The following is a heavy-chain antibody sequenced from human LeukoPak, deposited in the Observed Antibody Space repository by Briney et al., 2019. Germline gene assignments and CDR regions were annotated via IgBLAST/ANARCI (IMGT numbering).Heavy chain of an antibody. CDR2: IYSGGST. CDR3: ARVRARRYMDV. CDR1: GFTVSSNY. V-gene: IGHV3-53*01. Sequence: PGGSLRLSCAASGFTVSSNYMSSVRQAPGKGLEWVSVIYSGGSTYYADSVKGRFTISRDNSKNTLYLQMNSLRAEDTAVYYCARVRARRYMDVWGKGTTVTVSS. J-gene: IGHJ6*03.